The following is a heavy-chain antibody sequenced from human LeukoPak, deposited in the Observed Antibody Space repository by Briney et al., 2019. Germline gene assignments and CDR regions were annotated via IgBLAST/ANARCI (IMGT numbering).Heavy chain of an antibody. CDR1: GFTFSTYW. D-gene: IGHD5-18*01. V-gene: IGHV3-74*01. CDR2: IESDGAST. CDR3: ARGYFHGSIDY. Sequence: PGGSLRLSCAASGFTFSTYWLHWVRQAPGKGLVWASRIESDGASTTYADSVKGRFTISRDNAKNTLYLQMNSLRAEDTAVYYCARGYFHGSIDYWGQGTLVTVSS. J-gene: IGHJ4*02.